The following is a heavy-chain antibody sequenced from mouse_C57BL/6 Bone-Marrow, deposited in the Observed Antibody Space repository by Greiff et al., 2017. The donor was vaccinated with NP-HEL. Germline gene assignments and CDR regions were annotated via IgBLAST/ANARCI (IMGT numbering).Heavy chain of an antibody. CDR1: GYTFTSYG. V-gene: IGHV1-81*01. CDR2: IYPRSGNT. J-gene: IGHJ4*01. Sequence: QVQLQQSGAELARPGASVKLSCKASGYTFTSYGISWVKQRTGQGLEWIGEIYPRSGNTYYNEKFKGKATLTADKSSSTAYMELRSLTSEDSAVYFCARGTVYYGSSYYAMDYWGQGTSVTVSS. CDR3: ARGTVYYGSSYYAMDY. D-gene: IGHD1-1*01.